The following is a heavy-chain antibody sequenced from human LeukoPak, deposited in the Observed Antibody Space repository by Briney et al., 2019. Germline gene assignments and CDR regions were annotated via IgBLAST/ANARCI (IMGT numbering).Heavy chain of an antibody. D-gene: IGHD6-6*01. J-gene: IGHJ6*03. CDR1: GFTFSSYD. V-gene: IGHV3-13*01. CDR2: IGTAGDT. Sequence: PGGSLRLSCAASGFTFSSYDMHWVRQATGKGLEWVSAIGTAGDTYYPGSVKGRFTISRENAKNSLYLQMNSLRAGDMAVYYCARGPHVRDYYYYYMDVWGKGTTVTVSS. CDR3: ARGPHVRDYYYYYMDV.